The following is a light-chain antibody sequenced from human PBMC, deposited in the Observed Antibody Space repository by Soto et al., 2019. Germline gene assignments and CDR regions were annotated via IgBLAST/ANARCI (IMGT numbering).Light chain of an antibody. CDR1: STDFVSYNR. CDR3: SLYTSENAYV. V-gene: IGLV2-18*01. Sequence: QSALTQPPSVSGSPGQSVTISCTGTSTDFVSYNRVSWYQQPPGTAPKLMIYEVSKRPSGGPDRFSGSKSGNTASLTISGLQAADEADYYCSLYTSENAYVFGTGTKV. J-gene: IGLJ1*01. CDR2: EVS.